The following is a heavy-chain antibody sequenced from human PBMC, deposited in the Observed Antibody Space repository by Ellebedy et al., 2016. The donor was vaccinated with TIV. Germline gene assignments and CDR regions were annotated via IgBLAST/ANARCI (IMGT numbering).Heavy chain of an antibody. V-gene: IGHV1-24*01. CDR2: FDPEDDET. CDR1: GYTLTELS. CDR3: ATVFDGYRGLDY. Sequence: AASVKVSCKVSGYTLTELSMHWVRQAPGKGLEWMGGFDPEDDETIYAQKFQDRVTMPEHTSTDTAYMDLSSLRSEDTAVYYCATVFDGYRGLDYWGQGTLVTVSS. D-gene: IGHD5-24*01. J-gene: IGHJ4*02.